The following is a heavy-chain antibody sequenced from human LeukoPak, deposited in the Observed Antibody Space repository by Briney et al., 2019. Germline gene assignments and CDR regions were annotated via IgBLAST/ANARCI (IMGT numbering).Heavy chain of an antibody. CDR2: INPSGGST. D-gene: IGHD3-10*01. J-gene: IGHJ3*02. CDR1: GYTFTSYY. Sequence: GASVKVSCKASGYTFTSYYMHWVRQAPGQGLEWMGIINPSGGSTSYAQKFQGRVTMTRDMSTSTVYMELSSLRSEDTAVYYCATDYFGSGSWEAAFDIWGQGTMVTVSS. V-gene: IGHV1-46*01. CDR3: ATDYFGSGSWEAAFDI.